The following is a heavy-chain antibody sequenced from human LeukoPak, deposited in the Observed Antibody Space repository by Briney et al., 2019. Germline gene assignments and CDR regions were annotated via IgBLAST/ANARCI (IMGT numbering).Heavy chain of an antibody. J-gene: IGHJ4*02. CDR1: GFTFSNYG. Sequence: SGGSLRLSCVASGFTFSNYGMSWVRQAPGKGLEWVSSISSSSSYIYYADSVKGRFTISRDNAKNSLYLQMNSLRAEDTAVYYCASMIAFGYWGQGTLVTVSS. CDR2: ISSSSSYI. V-gene: IGHV3-21*01. D-gene: IGHD3-22*01. CDR3: ASMIAFGY.